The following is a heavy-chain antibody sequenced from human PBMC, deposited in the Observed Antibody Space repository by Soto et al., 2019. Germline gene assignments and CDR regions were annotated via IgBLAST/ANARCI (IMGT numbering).Heavy chain of an antibody. V-gene: IGHV4-30-4*02. CDR3: ARDIKGTSGWYFDY. J-gene: IGHJ4*02. CDR1: GGSISSGDYY. Sequence: SETLSLTCTVSGGSISSGDYYRSWIRQPPGKGLEWIGYIYYSGSTYYNPSLKSRVTISVDTSKNQFSLKLSSVTAADTAVYYCARDIKGTSGWYFDYWGQGTLVTVSS. D-gene: IGHD6-19*01. CDR2: IYYSGST.